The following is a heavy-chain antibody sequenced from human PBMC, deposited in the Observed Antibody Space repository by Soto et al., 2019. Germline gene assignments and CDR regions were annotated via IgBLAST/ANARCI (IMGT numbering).Heavy chain of an antibody. V-gene: IGHV3-30*18. CDR3: EKGPNARRYSSPTY. D-gene: IGHD6-13*01. Sequence: QVQLVESGGGVVQPGRSLRLSCAASGFTFSSYGMHWFRQAPGKGLEWVAVISYDGSNKYYADSVKGRFTISRDNSKNTLYLQMNSLRAEDTAVYYCEKGPNARRYSSPTYWGQGTLVTVSS. CDR1: GFTFSSYG. CDR2: ISYDGSNK. J-gene: IGHJ4*02.